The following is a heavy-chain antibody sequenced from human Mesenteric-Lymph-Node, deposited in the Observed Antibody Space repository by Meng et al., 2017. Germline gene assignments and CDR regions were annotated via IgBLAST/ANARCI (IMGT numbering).Heavy chain of an antibody. J-gene: IGHJ4*02. Sequence: QVRREESVQGLGSLSQTLSLTCTVSGGPIRSGGYYWSWIRQHPGKGLGGIGKINHGGSTTYNPSLKSRVTISVDESKNQFSLRLSSVTAADTAVYYCARVGAYCGGDCYHPRWGQGTLVTVSS. CDR3: ARVGAYCGGDCYHPR. CDR2: INHGGST. CDR1: GGPIRSGGYY. D-gene: IGHD2-21*02. V-gene: IGHV4-31*03.